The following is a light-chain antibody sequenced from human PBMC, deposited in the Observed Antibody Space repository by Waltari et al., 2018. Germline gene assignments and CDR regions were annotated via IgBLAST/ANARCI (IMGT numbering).Light chain of an antibody. V-gene: IGKV2-30*02. Sequence: DVALTQSPLSLHVTLGQPASISCSSREGLVHRDGTTYLNWFHQSPGQSPRRLIYKVSNRDSGVPDRFSGSGSGTDFTLKISRVEAEDVGVYYCMQGTFWPYTFGQGTKLEIK. J-gene: IGKJ2*01. CDR1: EGLVHRDGTTY. CDR2: KVS. CDR3: MQGTFWPYT.